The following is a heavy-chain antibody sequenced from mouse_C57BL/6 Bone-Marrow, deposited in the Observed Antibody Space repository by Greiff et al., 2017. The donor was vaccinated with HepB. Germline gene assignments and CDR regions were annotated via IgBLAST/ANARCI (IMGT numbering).Heavy chain of an antibody. Sequence: EVKVEESGGGLVKPGGSLKLSCAASGFTFSSYAMSWVRQTPEKRLEWVATISDGGSYTYYPDNVKGRFTISRDNAKNNLYLQMSHLKSEDTAMYYCARDGDYYGSSLDVWGTGTTVTVSS. CDR1: GFTFSSYA. V-gene: IGHV5-4*01. CDR3: ARDGDYYGSSLDV. J-gene: IGHJ1*03. D-gene: IGHD1-1*01. CDR2: ISDGGSYT.